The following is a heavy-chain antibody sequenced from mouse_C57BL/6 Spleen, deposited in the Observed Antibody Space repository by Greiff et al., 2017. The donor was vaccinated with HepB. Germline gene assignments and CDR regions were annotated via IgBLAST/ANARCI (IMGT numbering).Heavy chain of an antibody. CDR2: ISTYYGDA. Sequence: QVQLQQSGPELVRPGVSVKISCKGSGYTFTDYAMHWVKQSHAKSLEWIGVISTYYGDASYNQKFEDKATMTVDKSSSTAYMELARLTSEDSAVYYCARWDYYGSRGAWFAYWGQGTLVTVSA. V-gene: IGHV1-67*01. D-gene: IGHD1-1*01. CDR3: ARWDYYGSRGAWFAY. J-gene: IGHJ3*01. CDR1: GYTFTDYA.